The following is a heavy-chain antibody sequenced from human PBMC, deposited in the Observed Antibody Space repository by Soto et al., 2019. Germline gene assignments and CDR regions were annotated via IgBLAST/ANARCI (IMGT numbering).Heavy chain of an antibody. V-gene: IGHV1-2*02. J-gene: IGHJ6*02. Sequence: AVKVSCKASGYTFTGYYMHWVRQAPGQGLEWMGWINPNSGGTNYAQKFQGRVTMTRDTSISTAYMELSRLRSDGTAVYYCARERYYYSSCYYHYYRMVFSGQGPTGLVSS. CDR1: GYTFTGYY. D-gene: IGHD3-22*01. CDR2: INPNSGGT. CDR3: ARERYYYSSCYYHYYRMVF.